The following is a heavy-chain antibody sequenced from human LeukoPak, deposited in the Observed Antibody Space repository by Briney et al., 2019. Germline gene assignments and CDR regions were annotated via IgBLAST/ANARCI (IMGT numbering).Heavy chain of an antibody. D-gene: IGHD3-22*01. V-gene: IGHV3-73*01. CDR1: GFTFSGSA. J-gene: IGHJ4*02. CDR2: IRSKANSYAT. Sequence: GGSLRLSCAGSGFTFSGSAMHWVRQASGKGLEWVGRIRSKANSYATAYAASVKGRFTISRDDSKNTAYLQMNSLKTEDTAVYYCTRHTLEYYYDSRREIDYWGQGTLVTVSS. CDR3: TRHTLEYYYDSRREIDY.